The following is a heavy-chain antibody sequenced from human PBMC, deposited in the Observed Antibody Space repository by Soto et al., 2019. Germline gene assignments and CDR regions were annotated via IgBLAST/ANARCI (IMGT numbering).Heavy chain of an antibody. J-gene: IGHJ4*02. V-gene: IGHV3-74*01. CDR3: ARGNTGYGNLDS. CDR1: GFTFSNYW. D-gene: IGHD5-12*01. Sequence: GGSLRLSCVASGFTFSNYWMHWVRQAPGKGLVWVSRIYTGESSTYYADSVKGRFTVSRDNAKNTLYLQLNSLRAEDTAVYFCARGNTGYGNLDSWGQGTLVTVS. CDR2: IYTGESST.